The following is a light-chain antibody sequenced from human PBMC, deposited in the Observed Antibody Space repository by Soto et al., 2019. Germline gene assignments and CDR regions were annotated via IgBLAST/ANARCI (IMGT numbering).Light chain of an antibody. J-gene: IGKJ1*01. CDR2: GAS. V-gene: IGKV3-15*01. CDR1: QSVSSN. Sequence: EIVMTQSPATLSVSPGERATLSCRASQSVSSNLAWYQQKPGQAPRLLIYGASTRATGIPARFSGSGSGTEFTLTISSLQSEDFAVYYCQQYNNWRPQTSGQGTKVEIK. CDR3: QQYNNWRPQT.